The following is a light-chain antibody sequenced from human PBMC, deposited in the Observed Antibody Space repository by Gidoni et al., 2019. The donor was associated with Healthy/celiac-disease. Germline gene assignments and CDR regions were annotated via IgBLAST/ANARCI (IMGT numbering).Light chain of an antibody. Sequence: DILFTQSPATLSLSPAERATLSCRASQSVSSSFLAWYHQKPGQAPRLLIPGTSTRATGIPDRFSGSGSGTAFTLTISRLEPADFAVYFCQQYGSSPPYSFGLGTRLEIK. J-gene: IGKJ2*03. V-gene: IGKV3-20*01. CDR1: QSVSSSF. CDR3: QQYGSSPPYS. CDR2: GTS.